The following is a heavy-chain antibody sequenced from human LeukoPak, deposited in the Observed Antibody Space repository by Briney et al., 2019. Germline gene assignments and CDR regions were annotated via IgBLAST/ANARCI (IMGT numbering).Heavy chain of an antibody. V-gene: IGHV4-59*01. J-gene: IGHJ4*02. D-gene: IGHD3-22*01. CDR1: GGSFSGYY. Sequence: PSETLSLTCAVYGGSFSGYYWSWIRQPPGKGLEWIGYIYYSGSTNYNPSLKSRVTISVDTSKNQFSLKLSSVTAADTAVYYCARDYYDSSGYYYSFDYWGQGTLVTVSS. CDR3: ARDYYDSSGYYYSFDY. CDR2: IYYSGST.